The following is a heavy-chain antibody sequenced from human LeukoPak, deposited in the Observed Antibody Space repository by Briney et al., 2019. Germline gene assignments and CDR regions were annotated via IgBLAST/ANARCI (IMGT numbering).Heavy chain of an antibody. CDR1: GFSFSDYY. CDR3: ARGTARIAARPLDY. CDR2: ISRGGSSK. Sequence: GGSLRLSCAASGFSFSDYYMSWIRQAPGKGLEWVSSISRGGSSKYSADSVKGRFTISRDNAKNSLYLQMNSLRAEDTGVYYCARGTARIAARPLDYWGQGTLVTVSS. D-gene: IGHD6-6*01. V-gene: IGHV3-11*04. J-gene: IGHJ4*02.